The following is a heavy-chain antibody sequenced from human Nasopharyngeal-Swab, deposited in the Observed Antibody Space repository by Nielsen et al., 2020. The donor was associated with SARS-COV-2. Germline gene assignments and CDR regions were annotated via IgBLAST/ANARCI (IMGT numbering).Heavy chain of an antibody. Sequence: SETLSLTCAISGASVSSNSVAWNWIRQSPSRGLEWLGRTYYRSKWYNDYAVSVKSRITINPDTSKNQFSLQLNSVTPEDTAVYYCAREWENWNGDWFDPWGQGTLVTVSS. CDR2: TYYRSKWYN. CDR1: GASVSSNSVA. D-gene: IGHD1-1*01. J-gene: IGHJ5*02. CDR3: AREWENWNGDWFDP. V-gene: IGHV6-1*01.